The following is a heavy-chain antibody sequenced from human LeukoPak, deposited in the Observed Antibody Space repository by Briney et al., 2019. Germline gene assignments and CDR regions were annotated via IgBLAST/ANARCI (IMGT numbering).Heavy chain of an antibody. CDR2: INHSGST. V-gene: IGHV4-34*01. D-gene: IGHD2-8*01. CDR3: ARERTRYYFDY. CDR1: GGSFSGYY. J-gene: IGHJ4*02. Sequence: SETLSLTCAVYGGSFSGYYWSWIRQPPGKGLEWIGEINHSGSTYYNPSLKSRVTISVDSSKNQFSLRLSSVTAADTAVYYCARERTRYYFDYWGQGTLVTVSS.